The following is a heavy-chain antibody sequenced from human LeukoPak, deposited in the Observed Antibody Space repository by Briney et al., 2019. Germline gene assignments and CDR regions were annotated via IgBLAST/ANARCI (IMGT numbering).Heavy chain of an antibody. D-gene: IGHD3-3*01. Sequence: ASVKVSCKASGFSVKNYYMHWVRQAPGQGLEWMGWINPISGATNYAQKFQGRVAMTRDTSINTAYMELSRLRSDDTAVYYCARDSAAYYDFWSGSHGNNWFDPWGQGTLVTVSS. J-gene: IGHJ5*02. CDR3: ARDSAAYYDFWSGSHGNNWFDP. V-gene: IGHV1-2*02. CDR1: GFSVKNYY. CDR2: INPISGAT.